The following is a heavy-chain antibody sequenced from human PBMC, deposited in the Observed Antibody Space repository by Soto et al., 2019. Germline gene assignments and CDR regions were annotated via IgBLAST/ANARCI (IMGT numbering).Heavy chain of an antibody. D-gene: IGHD3-22*01. CDR2: IKQDGSEK. CDR3: ARVNFWYYDSSGYYYEWVFDY. Sequence: GGSLRLSCAASGFTFSSYWMSWVRQAPGKGLEWVANIKQDGSEKYYVDSVKGRFTISRDNAKNSLYLQMNSLRAEDTAVYYCARVNFWYYDSSGYYYEWVFDYWGQGTLVTVSS. CDR1: GFTFSSYW. J-gene: IGHJ4*02. V-gene: IGHV3-7*01.